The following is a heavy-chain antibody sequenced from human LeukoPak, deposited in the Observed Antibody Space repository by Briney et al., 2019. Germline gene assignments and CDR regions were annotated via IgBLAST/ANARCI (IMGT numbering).Heavy chain of an antibody. D-gene: IGHD2-2*01. J-gene: IGHJ4*02. V-gene: IGHV4-61*02. CDR1: GGSISSGSYY. CDR2: IYTSGST. Sequence: SETLSLTCTVSGGSISSGSYYWSWVRQPAGKGLEWIGRIYTSGSTNYNPSLKSRVTISVDTSKNQFSLKLSSVTAADTAVYYCARDSAYCSSTSCYWTFDYWGQGTLVTVSS. CDR3: ARDSAYCSSTSCYWTFDY.